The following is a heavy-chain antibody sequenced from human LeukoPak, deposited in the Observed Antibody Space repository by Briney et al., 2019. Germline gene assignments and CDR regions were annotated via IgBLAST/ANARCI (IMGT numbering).Heavy chain of an antibody. Sequence: PGRSLRLSCAASGFTFSSYGMHWVRQAPGKGLEWVAVISYDGSNKYYADSVKGRFTISRDNSKNTLYLQMNSLRADDTAVYYCARKAYGLDVWGKGTTVTVSS. J-gene: IGHJ6*04. CDR1: GFTFSSYG. CDR3: ARKAYGLDV. CDR2: ISYDGSNK. V-gene: IGHV3-30*03.